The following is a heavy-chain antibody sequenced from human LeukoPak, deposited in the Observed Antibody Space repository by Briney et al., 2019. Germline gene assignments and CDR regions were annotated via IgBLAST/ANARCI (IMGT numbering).Heavy chain of an antibody. D-gene: IGHD2-15*01. CDR3: ARDIGYCSGGSCYPSAEYFQH. V-gene: IGHV1-18*04. J-gene: IGHJ1*01. CDR2: ISAYNGNT. CDR1: GYTFTGYY. Sequence: ASVKVSCKASGYTFTGYYMHWVRQAPGQGLEWMGWISAYNGNTNYAQKLQGRVTMTTDTSTSTAYMELRSLRSDDTAVYYCARDIGYCSGGSCYPSAEYFQHWGQGTLVTVSS.